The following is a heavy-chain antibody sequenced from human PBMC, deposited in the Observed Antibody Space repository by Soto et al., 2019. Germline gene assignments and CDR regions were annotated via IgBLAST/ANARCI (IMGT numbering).Heavy chain of an antibody. Sequence: PGGSLRLSCAVSGFTFSNYWMGWVRQAPGKGLEWVAVISYDGSNKYYADSVKGRFTISRDNSKNTLYLQMNSLRAEDTALYFCASSLSDWYFDLWGRGTLVTVSS. CDR2: ISYDGSNK. CDR3: ASSLSDWYFDL. CDR1: GFTFSNYW. V-gene: IGHV3-30-3*01. J-gene: IGHJ2*01.